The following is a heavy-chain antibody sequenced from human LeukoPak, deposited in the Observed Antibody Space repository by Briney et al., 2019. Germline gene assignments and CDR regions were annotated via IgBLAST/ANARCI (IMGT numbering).Heavy chain of an antibody. J-gene: IGHJ4*02. CDR2: IYYSGST. D-gene: IGHD2-2*01. Sequence: SETLSLTCTVSGGSISSSSYSWGWIRQPPGKGLEWIGSIYYSGSTYYNPSLKSRVTISVDTSKNQFSLKLSSVTAADTAVYYCARIGVVPAARDYWGQGTPVTVSS. CDR3: ARIGVVPAARDY. CDR1: GGSISSSSYS. V-gene: IGHV4-39*07.